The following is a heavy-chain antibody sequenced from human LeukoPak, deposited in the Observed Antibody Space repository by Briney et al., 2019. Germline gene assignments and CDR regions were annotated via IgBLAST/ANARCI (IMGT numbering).Heavy chain of an antibody. Sequence: NPSETLSLTCTVSGASLSSGSDYWSWIRQPPGKGLEWIGYIYYSGSTNYNPSLKSRVTISVDTSKNQFSLKLSSVTAADTAVYYCARGRVAASPRGSDAFDIWGQGTMVTVSS. CDR1: GASLSSGSDY. V-gene: IGHV4-61*01. CDR3: ARGRVAASPRGSDAFDI. D-gene: IGHD2-15*01. J-gene: IGHJ3*02. CDR2: IYYSGST.